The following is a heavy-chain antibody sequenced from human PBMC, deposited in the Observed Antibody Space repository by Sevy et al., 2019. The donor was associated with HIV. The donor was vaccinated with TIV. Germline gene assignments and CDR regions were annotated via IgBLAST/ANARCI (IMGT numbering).Heavy chain of an antibody. V-gene: IGHV3-30-3*01. Sequence: GGSLRLSCAASGFTFTSFSMHWVRQAPVKGLEWVATISYDGSNKYYADSVKGRFTISRDNSKNYLYLQMNSLRAEDTAVYCCALERLSSNVAEYFQNWGQGTLVTVSS. J-gene: IGHJ1*01. CDR2: ISYDGSNK. CDR1: GFTFTSFS. D-gene: IGHD1-1*01. CDR3: ALERLSSNVAEYFQN.